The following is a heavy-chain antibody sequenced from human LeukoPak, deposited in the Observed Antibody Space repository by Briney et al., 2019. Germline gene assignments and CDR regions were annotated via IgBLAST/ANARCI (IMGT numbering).Heavy chain of an antibody. Sequence: GGSLRLSCAASGFTFSSYSMNWVRQAPGKGLEWVSSISSSSSYIYYADSVKSRFTISRDNAKNSLYLQMNSLRAEDTAVYYCARDERSSSWYWPGPSYYYYGMDVWGQGTTVTVSS. V-gene: IGHV3-21*01. CDR3: ARDERSSSWYWPGPSYYYYGMDV. CDR1: GFTFSSYS. CDR2: ISSSSSYI. D-gene: IGHD6-13*01. J-gene: IGHJ6*02.